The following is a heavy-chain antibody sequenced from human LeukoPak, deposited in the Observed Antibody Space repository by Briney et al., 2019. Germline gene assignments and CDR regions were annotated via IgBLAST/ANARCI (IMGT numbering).Heavy chain of an antibody. CDR1: GGSISSYY. Sequence: SETLSLTCTVSGGSISSYYWSWIRQPPGKGLEWIGYIYYSGSTNYNPSLKSRVTISVDKSKNQFSLKLSSVTAADTAVYYCASIAAAGSRPIDYWGQGTLVTVSS. CDR2: IYYSGST. D-gene: IGHD6-13*01. CDR3: ASIAAAGSRPIDY. V-gene: IGHV4-59*12. J-gene: IGHJ4*02.